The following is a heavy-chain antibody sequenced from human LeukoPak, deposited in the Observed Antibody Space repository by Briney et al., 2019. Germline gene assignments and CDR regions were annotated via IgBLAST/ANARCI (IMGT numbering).Heavy chain of an antibody. CDR2: IYYSGST. D-gene: IGHD3-10*01. CDR3: ARGGSGSYYNVWFDP. J-gene: IGHJ5*02. V-gene: IGHV4-31*03. Sequence: SETLSLTCTVSGGSISSGGYYWSWIRQHPGKGLEWIGYIYYSGSTYYNPSLKSRVTISVDTSKNQFSLKLSSETAADTAVYYCARGGSGSYYNVWFDPWGQGTLVTVSS. CDR1: GGSISSGGYY.